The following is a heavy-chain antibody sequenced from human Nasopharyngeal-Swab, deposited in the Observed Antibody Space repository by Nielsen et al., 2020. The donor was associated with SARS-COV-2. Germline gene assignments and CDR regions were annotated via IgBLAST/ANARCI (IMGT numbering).Heavy chain of an antibody. D-gene: IGHD2-8*02. CDR1: EFTFSSYG. CDR3: ARDLGVYAILHYMDV. J-gene: IGHJ6*03. V-gene: IGHV3-33*01. Sequence: GSLRLSCAASEFTFSSYGMHWVRQAPGKGLEWVAVIWYDGSNKYYADSVKGRFTISRDNSKNTLYLQMNSLRAEDTAVYYCARDLGVYAILHYMDVWGKGTTVTVSS. CDR2: IWYDGSNK.